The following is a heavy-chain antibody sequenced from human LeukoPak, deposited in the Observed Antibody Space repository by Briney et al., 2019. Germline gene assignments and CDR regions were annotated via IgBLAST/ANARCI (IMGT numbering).Heavy chain of an antibody. D-gene: IGHD3-16*02. Sequence: NPSETLSLTCAVYAESFSTYYWGWIRQPPGKGLEWIGSIYHSGSTYYNPSLKSRVTISVDTSKNQFSLKLSSVTAADTAVHYCARDRGGAILFGYWGQGTLVTVSS. CDR3: ARDRGGAILFGY. J-gene: IGHJ4*02. V-gene: IGHV4-38-2*02. CDR2: IYHSGST. CDR1: AESFSTYY.